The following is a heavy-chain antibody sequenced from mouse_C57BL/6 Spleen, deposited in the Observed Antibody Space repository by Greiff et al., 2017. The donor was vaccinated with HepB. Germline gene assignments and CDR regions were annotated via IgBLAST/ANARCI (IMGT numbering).Heavy chain of an antibody. Sequence: DVKLVESGGGLVKPGGSLKLSCAASGFTFSSYAMSWVRQTPEKRLEWVATISDGGSYTYYPDNVKGRFTISRDNAKNNLYLQMSHLKSEDTAMYYCASLISYGNYGGYFDVWGTGTTVTVSS. CDR1: GFTFSSYA. D-gene: IGHD2-1*01. CDR3: ASLISYGNYGGYFDV. J-gene: IGHJ1*03. CDR2: ISDGGSYT. V-gene: IGHV5-4*03.